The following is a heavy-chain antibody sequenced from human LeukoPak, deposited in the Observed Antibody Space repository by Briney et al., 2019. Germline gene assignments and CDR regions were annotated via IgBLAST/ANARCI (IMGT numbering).Heavy chain of an antibody. J-gene: IGHJ4*02. Sequence: SETLSLTCTVSGGSISSYYWSWIRQPPGKGLEWIGSIYYSGSTYYNPSLKSRVTISVDTSKNQFSLKLSSVTAADTAVYYCASHQYYDFWSGYFASFDYWGQGTLVTVSS. CDR3: ASHQYYDFWSGYFASFDY. CDR1: GGSISSYY. CDR2: IYYSGST. V-gene: IGHV4-59*05. D-gene: IGHD3-3*01.